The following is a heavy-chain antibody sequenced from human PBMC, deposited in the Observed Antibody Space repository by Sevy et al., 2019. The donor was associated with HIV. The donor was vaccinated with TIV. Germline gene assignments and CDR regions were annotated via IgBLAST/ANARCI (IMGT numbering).Heavy chain of an antibody. V-gene: IGHV3-30*04. D-gene: IGHD3-10*01. CDR3: ARGGGGLLWFGELRYGMDV. J-gene: IGHJ6*02. Sequence: GGSLRLSCEASGFTFSSYAMHWVRQAPGKGLEWVAVISYDGSNKYYADSVKGRFTISRDNSKNTLYLQMNSLRAEDTGVYDWARGGGGLLWFGELRYGMDVWGQGTTVTVSS. CDR1: GFTFSSYA. CDR2: ISYDGSNK.